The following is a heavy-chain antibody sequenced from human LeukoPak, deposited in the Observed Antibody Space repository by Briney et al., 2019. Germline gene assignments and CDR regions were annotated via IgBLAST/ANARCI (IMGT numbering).Heavy chain of an antibody. V-gene: IGHV1-18*01. Sequence: ASVKVSCKGSGYTFTNYAISWVRQAPGQGLEWMGWTSVYKGNTNYAQKFQGRVTMTTDTSTSTTYMEVRSLRSDDTAMYYCAREGELNTVTPVLDSWGQGTLVIVSS. CDR3: AREGELNTVTPVLDS. CDR1: GYTFTNYA. D-gene: IGHD4-17*01. J-gene: IGHJ4*02. CDR2: TSVYKGNT.